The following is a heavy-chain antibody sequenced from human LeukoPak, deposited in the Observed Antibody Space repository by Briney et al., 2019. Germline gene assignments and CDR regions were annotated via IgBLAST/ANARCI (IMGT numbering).Heavy chain of an antibody. CDR2: IKQDGSET. Sequence: GGSLRLSCATSGFTFSTYWLSWVRQAPGKWLEWVANIKQDGSETYYADSVKGRFTIFRDNAKNSLYLQMGSLRVEDTAVYYCANGDGFDYWGQGTLVIVSS. CDR1: GFTFSTYW. V-gene: IGHV3-7*01. CDR3: ANGDGFDY. J-gene: IGHJ4*02. D-gene: IGHD5-24*01.